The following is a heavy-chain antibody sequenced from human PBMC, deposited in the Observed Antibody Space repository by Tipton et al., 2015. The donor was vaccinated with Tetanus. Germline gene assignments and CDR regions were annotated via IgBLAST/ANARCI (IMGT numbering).Heavy chain of an antibody. CDR2: IFYAGST. CDR3: VTVNFPTYYHYGMDV. Sequence: TLSLTCTVSGVSISSYYWSWIRQSPGKGLEWIGYIFYAGSTNSNPSLKSRVTISVDTSKNQFSLKLNSVTAADTAMYYCVTVNFPTYYHYGMDVWGQGTTVTVSS. V-gene: IGHV4-59*12. D-gene: IGHD1-1*01. J-gene: IGHJ6*02. CDR1: GVSISSYY.